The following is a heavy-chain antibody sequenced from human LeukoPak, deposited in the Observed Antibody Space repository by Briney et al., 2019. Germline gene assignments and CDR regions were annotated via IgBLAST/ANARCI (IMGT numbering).Heavy chain of an antibody. V-gene: IGHV3-20*04. J-gene: IGHJ4*02. D-gene: IGHD6-13*01. CDR3: AMGYSSSNDY. Sequence: GGSLRLSCAASGFTFEDYGMSWVRHAPGKGLEWVSGINWNGGSTGYADSVKGRFTISRDNAKNTLYLQMNSLRAEDTAVYYCAMGYSSSNDYWGQGTLVTVSS. CDR1: GFTFEDYG. CDR2: INWNGGST.